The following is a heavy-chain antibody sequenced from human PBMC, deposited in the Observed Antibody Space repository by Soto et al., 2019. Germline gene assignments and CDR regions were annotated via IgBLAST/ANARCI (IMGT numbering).Heavy chain of an antibody. J-gene: IGHJ1*01. CDR3: ANYYDTSGYPYGFFQH. V-gene: IGHV3-21*01. Sequence: GGSLRLSCAASGFTFSSYSMNWVRQAPGKGLEWVSSISSSSTAIFYGDSVKGRFIISRDNAKNSLYLQMNSLRAEDTAVYYCANYYDTSGYPYGFFQHRGQGTLVIVSS. CDR2: ISSSSTAI. CDR1: GFTFSSYS. D-gene: IGHD3-22*01.